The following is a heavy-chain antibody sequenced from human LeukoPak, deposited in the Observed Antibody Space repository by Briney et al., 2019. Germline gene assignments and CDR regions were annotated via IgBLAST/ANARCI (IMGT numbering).Heavy chain of an antibody. CDR1: GCTFSSYY. CDR3: ARLVAVAGRSY. V-gene: IGHV4-34*01. D-gene: IGHD6-19*01. J-gene: IGHJ4*02. Sequence: GSLSLSCAASGCTFSSYYMSWIRQPPGKGLEWIGEINHGGSTNYKPSLKSRVTISVDTSKNQFSLKLSSLTAADTAVYYCARLVAVAGRSYWGQGTLVTVSS. CDR2: INHGGST.